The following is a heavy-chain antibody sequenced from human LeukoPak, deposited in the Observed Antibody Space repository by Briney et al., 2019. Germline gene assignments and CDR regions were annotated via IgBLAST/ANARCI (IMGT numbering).Heavy chain of an antibody. Sequence: SETLSLTCTVSGGSISSYYWSWIRPPPGKGLEWIAYISDIGSINYNPSLKSRVTISVDTSKNQFSLKLSSVTAADTAVYYCARPHSNLDYGMDVWGQGTTVTVSS. CDR3: ARPHSNLDYGMDV. V-gene: IGHV4-59*08. CDR2: ISDIGSI. D-gene: IGHD4-4*01. J-gene: IGHJ6*02. CDR1: GGSISSYY.